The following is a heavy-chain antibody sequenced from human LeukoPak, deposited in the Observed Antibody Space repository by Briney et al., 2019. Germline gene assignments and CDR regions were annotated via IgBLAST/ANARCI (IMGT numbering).Heavy chain of an antibody. V-gene: IGHV1-18*01. Sequence: ASVKVSRKASGYTFTSYGISWVRQAPGQGLEWMGWISAYNGNTKYAQKLQGRVTMTTDTSTSTAYMELRNLRSDDTAVYYCARVPSWRPLDYWGQGTLVTVSS. CDR1: GYTFTSYG. D-gene: IGHD2-2*01. CDR2: ISAYNGNT. CDR3: ARVPSWRPLDY. J-gene: IGHJ4*02.